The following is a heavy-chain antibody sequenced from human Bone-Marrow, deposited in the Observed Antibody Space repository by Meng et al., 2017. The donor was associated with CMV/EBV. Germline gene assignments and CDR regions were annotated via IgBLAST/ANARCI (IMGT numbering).Heavy chain of an antibody. CDR2: IKQDGSEK. Sequence: GESLKFSCAASGFTFSYYWMSWVRQAPGKGLEWVANIKQDGSEKYYVDSVKGRFTISRDNAKNSLYLRINSLRAEDTAVYYCARGPRFGELFDWGQGTLVTVSS. CDR1: GFTFSYYW. J-gene: IGHJ4*02. V-gene: IGHV3-7*01. D-gene: IGHD3-10*01. CDR3: ARGPRFGELFD.